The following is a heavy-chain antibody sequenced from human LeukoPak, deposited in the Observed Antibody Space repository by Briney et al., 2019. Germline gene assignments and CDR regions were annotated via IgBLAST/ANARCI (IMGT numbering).Heavy chain of an antibody. V-gene: IGHV3-15*01. D-gene: IGHD5-12*01. Sequence: GGSLRLSCAASGFTFSNAWMNWVRQAPGKGLEWVGRIKSKTEDGTTHYVAPEKGRFTNSKDDSKNTPYLQMDSGKAEDTAVYYWTTVGGYDYFDHWGQGTLVSVSS. CDR2: IKSKTEDGTT. J-gene: IGHJ4*02. CDR1: GFTFSNAW. CDR3: TTVGGYDYFDH.